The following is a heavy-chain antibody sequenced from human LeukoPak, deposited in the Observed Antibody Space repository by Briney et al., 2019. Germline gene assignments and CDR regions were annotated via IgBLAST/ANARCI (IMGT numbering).Heavy chain of an antibody. J-gene: IGHJ3*01. CDR2: MYYSGRT. V-gene: IGHV4-59*01. D-gene: IGHD1-14*01. CDR3: ASSEGLSGYDAFDV. CDR1: GFTFSSCG. Sequence: PGGSLRLSCAASGFTFSSCGMHWVRQAPGKGLEWIGYMYYSGRTNYNPSLKSRVTISIDTSKNQFSLKVTSVTAADTAVYYCASSEGLSGYDAFDVWGQGTMVTVSS.